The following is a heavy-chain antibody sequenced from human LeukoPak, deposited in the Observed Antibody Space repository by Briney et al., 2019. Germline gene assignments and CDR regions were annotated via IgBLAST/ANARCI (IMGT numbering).Heavy chain of an antibody. CDR1: GFTFSSYE. CDR2: ISSSGSTI. CDR3: ARQLDRAAAGTLGY. V-gene: IGHV3-48*03. Sequence: GGSLRLSCAASGFTFSSYEMNWVRQAPGKGLEWVSYISSSGSTIYYADSVKGRYTISRDNAKNSLYLQMNSLRAEDTAVYYCARQLDRAAAGTLGYWGQGTLVTVSS. D-gene: IGHD6-13*01. J-gene: IGHJ4*02.